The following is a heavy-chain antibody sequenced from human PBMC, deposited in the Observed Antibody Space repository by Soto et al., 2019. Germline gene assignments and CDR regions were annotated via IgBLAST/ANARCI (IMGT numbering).Heavy chain of an antibody. Sequence: GGSLRLSCAASGFTFSSYAMHWVRQAPGKGLEWVAVISYDGSNKYYADSVKGRFTISRDNSKNTLYLQMNSLRAEDTAVYYCARALGLHSFTDFSPVDYWGQGTLVTVSS. J-gene: IGHJ4*02. V-gene: IGHV3-30-3*01. CDR2: ISYDGSNK. D-gene: IGHD3-3*01. CDR1: GFTFSSYA. CDR3: ARALGLHSFTDFSPVDY.